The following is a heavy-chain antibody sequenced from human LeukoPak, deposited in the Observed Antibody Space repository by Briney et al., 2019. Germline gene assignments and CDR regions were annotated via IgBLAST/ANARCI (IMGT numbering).Heavy chain of an antibody. CDR3: AKADYDRSGYYSDY. J-gene: IGHJ4*02. V-gene: IGHV3-23*01. CDR1: GFTFSSYA. D-gene: IGHD3-22*01. Sequence: GGSLRLSCAASGFTFSSYAMSWVRQGPGKGLEWVSVISGSGGSTHYADSVKGRFTISRDNSKNTLYLQMNSLRAEDTAVYYCAKADYDRSGYYSDYWGQGTLVTVS. CDR2: ISGSGGST.